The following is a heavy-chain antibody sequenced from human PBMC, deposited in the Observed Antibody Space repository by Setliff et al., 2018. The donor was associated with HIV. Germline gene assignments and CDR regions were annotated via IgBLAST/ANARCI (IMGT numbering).Heavy chain of an antibody. Sequence: SETLSLTCAVSGGSFSGYHWSWIRQPPGKGLEWIGEIKHSGSTNYDPSLKSRVSISLDTSRNQFSLRLTSVTAADTAVYYCGRGPRIVGASWAVIDYWGQGKPVTVSS. V-gene: IGHV4-34*01. D-gene: IGHD1-26*01. CDR1: GGSFSGYH. J-gene: IGHJ4*02. CDR3: GRGPRIVGASWAVIDY. CDR2: IKHSGST.